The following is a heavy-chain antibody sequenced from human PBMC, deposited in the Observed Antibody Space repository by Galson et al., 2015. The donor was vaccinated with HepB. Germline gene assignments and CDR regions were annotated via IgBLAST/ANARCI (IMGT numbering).Heavy chain of an antibody. CDR2: IWYDGSNK. J-gene: IGHJ2*01. CDR1: GFTFSSYG. CDR3: ARDVTVGTDWYFDL. V-gene: IGHV3-33*01. D-gene: IGHD4-23*01. Sequence: SLRLSCAASGFTFSSYGMHWVRQAPGKGLEWVAVIWYDGSNKYYADSVKGRFTISRDNSKNTLYLQMNSLRAEDTAVYYCARDVTVGTDWYFDLWGRGTLVTVSS.